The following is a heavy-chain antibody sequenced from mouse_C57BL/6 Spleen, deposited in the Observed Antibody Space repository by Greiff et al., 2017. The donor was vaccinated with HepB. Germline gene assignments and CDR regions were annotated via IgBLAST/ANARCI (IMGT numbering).Heavy chain of an antibody. J-gene: IGHJ3*01. CDR1: GYTFTSYT. CDR2: INPSSGYT. D-gene: IGHD1-1*01. V-gene: IGHV1-4*01. CDR3: ARLGITTVVATRAWFAY. Sequence: QVQLKQSGAELARPGASVKMSCKASGYTFTSYTMHWVKQRPGQGLEWIGYINPSSGYTKYNQKFKDKATLTADKSSSTAYMQLSSLTSEDSAVYYCARLGITTVVATRAWFAYWGQGTLVTVSA.